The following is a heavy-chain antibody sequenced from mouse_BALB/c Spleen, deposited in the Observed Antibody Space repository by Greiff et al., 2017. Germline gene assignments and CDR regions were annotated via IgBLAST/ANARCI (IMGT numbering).Heavy chain of an antibody. Sequence: VKLMESGAELVRPGVSVKISCKGSGYTFTDYAMHWVKQSHAKSLEWIGVISTYYGDASYNQKFKGKATMTVDKSSSTAYMELARLTSEDSAIYYCARMITTDYWGQGTLVTVSA. CDR3: ARMITTDY. CDR1: GYTFTDYA. V-gene: IGHV1S137*01. D-gene: IGHD2-4*01. J-gene: IGHJ3*01. CDR2: ISTYYGDA.